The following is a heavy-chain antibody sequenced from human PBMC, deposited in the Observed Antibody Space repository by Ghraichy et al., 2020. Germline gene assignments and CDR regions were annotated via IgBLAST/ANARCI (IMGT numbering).Heavy chain of an antibody. J-gene: IGHJ6*04. Sequence: SETLSLTCTVSGGSISSYYWSWIRQPPGKGLEWIGYIYYSGSNNYNPSLKSRVTISVDTSKNQFSLKLSSVTAAATAVYYCAREGGPKSGSYYTYYYDGMDGWGEGTTVTVSS. V-gene: IGHV4-59*01. D-gene: IGHD3-10*01. CDR3: AREGGPKSGSYYTYYYDGMDG. CDR2: IYYSGSN. CDR1: GGSISSYY.